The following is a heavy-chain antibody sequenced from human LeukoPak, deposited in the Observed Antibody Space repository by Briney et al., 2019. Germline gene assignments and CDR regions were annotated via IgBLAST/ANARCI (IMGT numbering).Heavy chain of an antibody. J-gene: IGHJ5*02. D-gene: IGHD2-2*01. V-gene: IGHV1-18*01. Sequence: VASVKVSCKASGYTFTSYGISWVRQAPGQGLEWMGWISAYNGNTNYAQKLQGRVTMTTDTSTSTAYMELRSLRSDDTAVYYCARDQKPIVVVPAAGFDPWGQGTLVTVSS. CDR1: GYTFTSYG. CDR2: ISAYNGNT. CDR3: ARDQKPIVVVPAAGFDP.